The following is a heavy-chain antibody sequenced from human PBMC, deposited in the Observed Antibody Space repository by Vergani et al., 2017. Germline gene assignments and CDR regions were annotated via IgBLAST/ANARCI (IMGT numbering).Heavy chain of an antibody. Sequence: QLQLQESGPGLVKPSETLSLTCTVSGGSISSSSYYWGWIRQPPGKGLEWIGCIYHSGSTYYNPSLKSRVTISVDTSKNQFSLKLSSVTAADTAVYYCARVVETAMVSGEIGSGYYVDYWGQGTLVTGSS. J-gene: IGHJ4*02. CDR1: GGSISSSSYY. V-gene: IGHV4-39*07. D-gene: IGHD5-18*01. CDR3: ARVVETAMVSGEIGSGYYVDY. CDR2: IYHSGST.